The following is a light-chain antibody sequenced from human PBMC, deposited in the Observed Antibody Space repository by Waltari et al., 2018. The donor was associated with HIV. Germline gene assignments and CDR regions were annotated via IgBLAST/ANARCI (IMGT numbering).Light chain of an antibody. CDR1: QSINGD. V-gene: IGKV1-12*01. J-gene: IGKJ2*01. Sequence: DIETTQAPSSISAYLGNRVIITCRASQSINGDLAWYQVKPGQAPRLLIFGTFRLESGVPSRFSGSGSDTNFTLTIRRLQFEDFASYFCQQANNFPHTFGQGTTLELK. CDR2: GTF. CDR3: QQANNFPHT.